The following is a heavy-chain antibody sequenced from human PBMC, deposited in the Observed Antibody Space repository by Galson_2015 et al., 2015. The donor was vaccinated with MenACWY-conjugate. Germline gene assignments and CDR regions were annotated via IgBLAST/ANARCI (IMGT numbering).Heavy chain of an antibody. CDR2: ISPYGSNT. CDR1: GYTFTMYG. CDR3: TRTTEDCTRTSCYDY. J-gene: IGHJ4*02. V-gene: IGHV1-18*01. Sequence: VKVSCKATGYTFTMYGISWVRQAPGQGLEWMGWISPYGSNTHYAQKFQGRVTVTTDTSTSTAYMELRSLRSDDTAVYFCTRTTEDCTRTSCYDYWGQGTVVIVSS. D-gene: IGHD2-2*01.